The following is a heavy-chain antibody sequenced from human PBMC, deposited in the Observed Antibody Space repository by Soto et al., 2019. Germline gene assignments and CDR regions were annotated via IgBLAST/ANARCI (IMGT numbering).Heavy chain of an antibody. J-gene: IGHJ5*01. CDR3: GRLIGHSWLVC. D-gene: IGHD2-8*01. CDR1: GDSVSSNSVT. V-gene: IGHV6-1*01. CDR2: TYYRSKWYS. Sequence: QVQLQQSGPGLVKPSQTLSLTCAISGDSVSSNSVTWNWIRQSPSRGLEWLGRTYYRSKWYSDSAVSVTSRLTIYPDTSKNKFSLQLISVTPEDPAVYYCGRLIGHSWLVCWGQETLVTVSS.